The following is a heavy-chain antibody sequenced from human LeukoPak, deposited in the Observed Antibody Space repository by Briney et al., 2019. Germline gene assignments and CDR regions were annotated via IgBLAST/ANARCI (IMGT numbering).Heavy chain of an antibody. Sequence: SETLSLTCAVYGGSFSRYYWSWIRQPPGKGREWIGEINYRGSTNYNPSLKSRVTISVDTSKNQVSLKLSSVTAADTAVYYCAMHKRARYSYDSSAYHSAFDYWGQGTLVTVSS. V-gene: IGHV4-34*01. CDR1: GGSFSRYY. CDR3: AMHKRARYSYDSSAYHSAFDY. J-gene: IGHJ4*02. CDR2: INYRGST. D-gene: IGHD3-22*01.